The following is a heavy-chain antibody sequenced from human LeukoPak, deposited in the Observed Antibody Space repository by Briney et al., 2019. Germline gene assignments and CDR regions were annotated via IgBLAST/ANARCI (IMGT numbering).Heavy chain of an antibody. V-gene: IGHV1-2*02. D-gene: IGHD5-18*01. CDR2: INPDSGGT. CDR1: GYTFTGYY. CDR3: AREYNYGYLGY. J-gene: IGHJ4*02. Sequence: ASVKVSCKASGYTFTGYYMHWVRQAPGQGPEWMGWINPDSGGTNYAQKFQGRVTVTRDTSISSAYMELSRLRSDDTAVYYCAREYNYGYLGYWGQGTLVTVSS.